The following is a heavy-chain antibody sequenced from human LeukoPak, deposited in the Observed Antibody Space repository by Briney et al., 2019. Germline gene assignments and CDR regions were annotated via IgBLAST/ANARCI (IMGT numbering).Heavy chain of an antibody. D-gene: IGHD2-2*02. Sequence: ASVKVSCKASGYTFTSYAMHWVRQAPGQRLEWMGWINAGSGNTKYSQKFQGRVTITRDTSASTAYMELSSLRSEDTAVYYCAIGGYQLLYGYYYYYGMDVWGQGTTVTVSS. CDR3: AIGGYQLLYGYYYYYGMDV. V-gene: IGHV1-3*01. CDR1: GYTFTSYA. CDR2: INAGSGNT. J-gene: IGHJ6*02.